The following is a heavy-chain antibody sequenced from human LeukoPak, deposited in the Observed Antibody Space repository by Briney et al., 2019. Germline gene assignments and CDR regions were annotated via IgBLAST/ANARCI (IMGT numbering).Heavy chain of an antibody. V-gene: IGHV3-15*01. D-gene: IGHD2-15*01. Sequence: GGSLRLSCAASGFTFSHAWMTWVRQAPGKGLEWVGRIKSKTDGGTTDYAAPVKGRLTISRDDSKNTLYLQINSLKIEDTAVYYCTTEDIVVVVGAYDPWGQGTLVTVSS. CDR3: TTEDIVVVVGAYDP. CDR1: GFTFSHAW. J-gene: IGHJ5*02. CDR2: IKSKTDGGTT.